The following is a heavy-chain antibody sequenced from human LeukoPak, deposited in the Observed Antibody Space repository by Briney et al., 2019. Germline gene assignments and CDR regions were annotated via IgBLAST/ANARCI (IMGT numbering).Heavy chain of an antibody. D-gene: IGHD4-11*01. J-gene: IGHJ4*02. CDR1: GGTFSSYA. CDR2: IIPIFGTA. Sequence: SVKVSCKASGGTFSSYAISWVRQAPGQGLEWMGGIIPIFGTANYAQKFQGRVTITADESTSTAYMELSSLRSEDTAVYYCASTVTTLGYYFDYWGQGTLVTVSS. CDR3: ASTVTTLGYYFDY. V-gene: IGHV1-69*13.